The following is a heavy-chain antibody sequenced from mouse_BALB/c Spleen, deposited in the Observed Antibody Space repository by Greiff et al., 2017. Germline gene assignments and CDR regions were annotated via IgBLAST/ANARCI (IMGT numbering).Heavy chain of an antibody. CDR1: GFTFSSYA. CDR3: ARGEVYYGSSYWFAY. CDR2: ISSGGST. D-gene: IGHD1-1*01. Sequence: EVQLVESGGGLVKPGGSLKLSCAASGFTFSSYAMSWVRQTPEKRLEWVASISSGGSTYYPDSVKGRFTISRDNARNIMYLQMSSLRSEDTAMYYCARGEVYYGSSYWFAYWGQGTLVTVSA. V-gene: IGHV5-6-5*01. J-gene: IGHJ3*01.